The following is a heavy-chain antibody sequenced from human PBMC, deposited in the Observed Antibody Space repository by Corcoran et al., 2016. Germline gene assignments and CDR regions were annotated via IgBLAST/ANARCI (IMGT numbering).Heavy chain of an antibody. V-gene: IGHV1-46*01. CDR2: INPSGGST. J-gene: IGHJ4*02. CDR1: GDTLTSYY. Sequence: QVQLGQTGAEVKKPGASVKVSCKASGDTLTSYYMHWGRQAPGQGLEWRGIINPSGGSTSYAQKFQGRVTMTRDTSTSTVYMELSSLRSEDTAGYYCAREDSSSWYASGGALDYWGQGTLVTVSS. CDR3: AREDSSSWYASGGALDY. D-gene: IGHD6-13*01.